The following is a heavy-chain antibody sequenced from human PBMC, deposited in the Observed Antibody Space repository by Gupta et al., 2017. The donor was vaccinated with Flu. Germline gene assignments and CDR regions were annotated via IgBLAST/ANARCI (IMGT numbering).Heavy chain of an antibody. CDR3: ARGFCSGGTCYSGGHNWFDP. CDR2: IYNSGST. Sequence: SWIRHHPGKGLEWSGNIYNSGSTYYNPSLKSRVSISVDTSKNQFSLHVRSVTAADTAVYHCARGFCSGGTCYSGGHNWFDPWGQGTLVTVSS. D-gene: IGHD2-15*01. V-gene: IGHV4-31*02. J-gene: IGHJ5*02.